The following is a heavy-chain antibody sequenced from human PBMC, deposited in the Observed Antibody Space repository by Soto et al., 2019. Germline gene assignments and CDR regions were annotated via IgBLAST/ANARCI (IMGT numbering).Heavy chain of an antibody. V-gene: IGHV3-30*18. D-gene: IGHD5-18*01. J-gene: IGHJ4*02. CDR2: ISYDGSNK. CDR1: GFTFSSYG. CDR3: AKVPGYSYCYPGSGHFDY. Sequence: GSLRLSWAASGFTFSSYGMLWFLQAPEKGLEWVAVISYDGSNKYYADSVKGRFTISRDNSKNTLYLQMNSLRAEDTAVYYCAKVPGYSYCYPGSGHFDYWGQGTLFTVSS.